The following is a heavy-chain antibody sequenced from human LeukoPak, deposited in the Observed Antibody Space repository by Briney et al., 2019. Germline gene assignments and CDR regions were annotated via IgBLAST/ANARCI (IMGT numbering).Heavy chain of an antibody. V-gene: IGHV3-23*01. CDR3: AKGNNWNYAY. J-gene: IGHJ4*02. D-gene: IGHD1-7*01. Sequence: ETLSLTCSVSGGSISSSSYYWGWIRQAPGKGLEWVSAISGSGGSTYYADSVKGRFTISRDNSKNTLYLQMNSLRAEDTAVYYCAKGNNWNYAYWGQGTLVTVSS. CDR1: GGSISSSSYY. CDR2: ISGSGGST.